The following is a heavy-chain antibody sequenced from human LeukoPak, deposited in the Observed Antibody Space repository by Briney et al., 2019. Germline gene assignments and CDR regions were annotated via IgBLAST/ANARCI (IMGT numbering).Heavy chain of an antibody. CDR1: GGSFSGYY. Sequence: SETLSLTCAVYGGSFSGYYWSWIRQPAGKGLEWIGRIYTSGSTNYNPSLKSRVTISVDTSKNQFSLKLSSVTAADTAVYYCARAIPSGIQYYDFWTSQRSYYYYMDVRGKGTTVTVSS. CDR2: IYTSGST. V-gene: IGHV4-59*10. D-gene: IGHD3-3*01. J-gene: IGHJ6*03. CDR3: ARAIPSGIQYYDFWTSQRSYYYYMDV.